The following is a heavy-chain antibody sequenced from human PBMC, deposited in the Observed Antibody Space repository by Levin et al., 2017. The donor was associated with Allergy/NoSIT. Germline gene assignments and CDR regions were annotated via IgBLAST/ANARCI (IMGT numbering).Heavy chain of an antibody. V-gene: IGHV3-33*01. CDR2: IWYDGSNQ. CDR1: GFSLSYYG. CDR3: ARAGYCGGDCYSSLGDAFDI. Sequence: GESLKISCEASGFSLSYYGMHWVRQAPGKGLEWVALIWYDGSNQYYADSVKGRFTISRDNPKNTLSLQMNSLRDEDTAVYYCARAGYCGGDCYSSLGDAFDIWGQGTMVTVSS. D-gene: IGHD2-21*02. J-gene: IGHJ3*02.